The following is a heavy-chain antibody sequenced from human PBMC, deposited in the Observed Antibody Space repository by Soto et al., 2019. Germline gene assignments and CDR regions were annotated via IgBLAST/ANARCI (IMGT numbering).Heavy chain of an antibody. CDR2: IYYIGST. CDR1: GGSVSSGRDY. CDR3: ARGDRSGGIAEIYY. D-gene: IGHD2-15*01. V-gene: IGHV4-61*01. J-gene: IGHJ4*02. Sequence: QVQLQESGPGLVKPSETLSLTCTVSGGSVSSGRDYWSWIRQPTGKGLEWIGFIYYIGSTNYNPSRQRRFTISLDTSKNQFSLTLSSVTDADTAVYYWARGDRSGGIAEIYYWGQGTLVTVYS.